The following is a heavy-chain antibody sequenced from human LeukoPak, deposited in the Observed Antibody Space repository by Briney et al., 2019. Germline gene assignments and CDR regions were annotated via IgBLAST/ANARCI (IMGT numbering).Heavy chain of an antibody. CDR2: ITAYDGNT. CDR1: GYTFSIYG. CDR3: ARQSFIAGDNWNYVLNGDDALDI. D-gene: IGHD1-7*01. Sequence: ASVTLSCTASGYTFSIYGITWVRQAPGQGLEWMGWITAYDGNTNFAQNFQARVTMTTDTSTNTAYMELRGLRSDDTAVYYCARQSFIAGDNWNYVLNGDDALDIWGQGTMVTVSS. J-gene: IGHJ3*02. V-gene: IGHV1-18*01.